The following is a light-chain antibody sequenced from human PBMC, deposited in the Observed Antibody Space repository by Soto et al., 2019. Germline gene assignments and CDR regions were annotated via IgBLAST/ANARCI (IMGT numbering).Light chain of an antibody. CDR3: QQYGSSSYT. V-gene: IGKV3-20*01. CDR2: GAS. Sequence: EIVLTQSPGTLSLSPGEGATLSCRASQSVSSSYLDWYQQKPGQAPRLLIYGASSRATGIPDRFSGSGSGTDFTLTISRLEPEDFAVYYCQQYGSSSYTFGQGTKLEIK. J-gene: IGKJ2*01. CDR1: QSVSSSY.